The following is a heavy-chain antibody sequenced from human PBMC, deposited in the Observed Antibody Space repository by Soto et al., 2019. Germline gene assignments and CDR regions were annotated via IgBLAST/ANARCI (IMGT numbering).Heavy chain of an antibody. CDR3: AKLGGPEDSFDY. Sequence: GDLRLSFEDSGFTLSRYDMSWVLQAPLKVLEWVSAISGRGGSTYYSDSVKVRFTISRDNSKNTLYLQMNSPRAKETAVYYCAKLGGPEDSFDYWGQGTLVTVSS. D-gene: IGHD6-25*01. J-gene: IGHJ4*02. V-gene: IGHV3-23*01. CDR2: ISGRGGST. CDR1: GFTLSRYD.